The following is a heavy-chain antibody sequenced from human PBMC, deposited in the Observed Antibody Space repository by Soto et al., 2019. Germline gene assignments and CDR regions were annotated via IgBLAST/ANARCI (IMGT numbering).Heavy chain of an antibody. CDR2: IIPIFGTA. CDR1: GGTFSSYA. J-gene: IGHJ5*02. CDR3: ASPLGTAMVDPPYH. Sequence: QVQLVQSGAEVKKPGSSVKVSCKASGGTFSSYAISWVRQAPGQGLEWMGGIIPIFGTAHYAQKFQGRVTITADKSTSTAYMELSSLRSEDTAMYYCASPLGTAMVDPPYHWGQGTLVTVSS. D-gene: IGHD5-18*01. V-gene: IGHV1-69*14.